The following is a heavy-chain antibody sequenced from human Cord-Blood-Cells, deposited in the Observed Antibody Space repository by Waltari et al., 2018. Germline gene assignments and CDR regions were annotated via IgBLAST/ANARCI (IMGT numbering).Heavy chain of an antibody. CDR3: ARLGELELPFDY. CDR2: IYYSGST. Sequence: QLQLQESGPGLVMPSETLSLTCTVSGGSISSSSSYWGWIRQPPGKGLEWIGSIYYSGSTYYTPSLKSRVTISVDTSKNQFSLKLSSVTAADTAVYYCARLGELELPFDYWGQGTLVTVSS. D-gene: IGHD1-7*01. CDR1: GGSISSSSSY. J-gene: IGHJ4*02. V-gene: IGHV4-39*01.